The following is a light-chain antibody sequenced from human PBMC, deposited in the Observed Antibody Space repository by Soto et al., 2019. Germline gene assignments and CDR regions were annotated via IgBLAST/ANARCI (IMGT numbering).Light chain of an antibody. CDR2: GAS. V-gene: IGKV3-15*01. Sequence: ERVMTQSQRTLSLSPGARATRSCRAIQHVGSNLAWYQQKPGQAPRLLIYGASTMATAIPDRFSGSGSGTEFTLTISSLQSEDFAVYYCQHYNNKRPLLTFGGGTKVDI. CDR1: QHVGSN. J-gene: IGKJ4*01. CDR3: QHYNNKRPLLT.